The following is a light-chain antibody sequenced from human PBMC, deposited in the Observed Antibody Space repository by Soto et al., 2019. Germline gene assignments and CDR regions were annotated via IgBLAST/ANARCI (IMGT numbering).Light chain of an antibody. Sequence: QSVLTQPPSVSGAPGQRVTIPCTGSSSNIGAGYDVHWYQQIPGTAPKLLIYLNNNRPSGVPDRLSGSKSGTSASLAITGLQAEDEADYYCQSYDSSLSAWVFGGGTKLTVL. CDR3: QSYDSSLSAWV. J-gene: IGLJ3*02. CDR2: LNN. CDR1: SSNIGAGYD. V-gene: IGLV1-40*01.